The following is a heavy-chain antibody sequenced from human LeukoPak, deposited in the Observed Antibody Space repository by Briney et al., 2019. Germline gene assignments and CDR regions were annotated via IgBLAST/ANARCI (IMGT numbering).Heavy chain of an antibody. J-gene: IGHJ5*02. Sequence: ASVKVSCKASGYTFTSYGISWVRQAPGQGLEWMGWISAYNGNTNYAQKFQGRVTMTRDTSISSAYMELSRLRSDDTAVYYCARAVWRVQWLVRGADNWFDPWGQGTLVTVSS. CDR2: ISAYNGNT. V-gene: IGHV1-18*01. D-gene: IGHD6-19*01. CDR1: GYTFTSYG. CDR3: ARAVWRVQWLVRGADNWFDP.